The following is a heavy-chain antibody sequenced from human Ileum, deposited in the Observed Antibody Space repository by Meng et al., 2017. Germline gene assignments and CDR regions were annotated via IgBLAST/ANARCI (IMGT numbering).Heavy chain of an antibody. J-gene: IGHJ4*02. CDR3: VRDKFNWNDDYYFDY. Sequence: QVQVVQSGSAVKKPGASVEVSCMTSGYTFTDYNMHWVRQAPGQGLEWMGRIKPNTGGTTYAQKFQGRVTVTRDTSINTVYVQLSSLTSDDTAMYYCVRDKFNWNDDYYFDYWGQGTLVTVSS. CDR1: GYTFTDYN. V-gene: IGHV1-2*06. D-gene: IGHD1-1*01. CDR2: IKPNTGGT.